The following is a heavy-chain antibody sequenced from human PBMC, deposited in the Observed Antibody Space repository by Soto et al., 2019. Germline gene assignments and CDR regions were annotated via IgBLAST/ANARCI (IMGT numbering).Heavy chain of an antibody. J-gene: IGHJ4*02. D-gene: IGHD1-1*01. Sequence: GGSLRLSCVASGFGFSVYGLHWVRQAPGKGLEWVTFIWYDGNNKYYADSVKGRFTVSRDRSRNTVYLQMNSLRDEDTAIYFCVRAPTPIQGPAFDLWGRGTLVTVSS. V-gene: IGHV3-33*01. CDR3: VRAPTPIQGPAFDL. CDR1: GFGFSVYG. CDR2: IWYDGNNK.